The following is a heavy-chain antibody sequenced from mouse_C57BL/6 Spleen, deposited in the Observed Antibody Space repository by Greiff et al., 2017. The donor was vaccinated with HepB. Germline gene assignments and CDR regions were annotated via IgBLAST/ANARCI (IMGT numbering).Heavy chain of an antibody. V-gene: IGHV1-69*01. J-gene: IGHJ3*01. CDR1: GYTFTSYW. Sequence: VQLQQSGAELVMPGASVKLSCKASGYTFTSYWMHWVKQRPGQGLEWIGEIDPSDSYTNYNQKFKGKSTLTVDKSSSTAYMQLSSLTSEDSAVYYCARPLYYGNYGFAYWGQGTLVTVSA. D-gene: IGHD2-1*01. CDR3: ARPLYYGNYGFAY. CDR2: IDPSDSYT.